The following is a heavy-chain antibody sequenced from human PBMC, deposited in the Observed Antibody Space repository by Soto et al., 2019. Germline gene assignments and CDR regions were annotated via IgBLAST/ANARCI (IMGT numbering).Heavy chain of an antibody. Sequence: EVQLVESGGGLVQPGGSLRLSCAASGFTFSSYRMHWVRQAPGKGLVWVSRINSDGSSTSYADSVKGRFTISRDNAKNTLYLQMNSLRAEDTAVYYCARDRFFDWIDDNDYWGQGTLVTVSS. CDR1: GFTFSSYR. CDR2: INSDGSST. V-gene: IGHV3-74*01. J-gene: IGHJ4*02. CDR3: ARDRFFDWIDDNDY. D-gene: IGHD3-9*01.